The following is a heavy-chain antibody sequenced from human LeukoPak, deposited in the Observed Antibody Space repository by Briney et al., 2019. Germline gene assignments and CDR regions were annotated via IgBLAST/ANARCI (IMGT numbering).Heavy chain of an antibody. CDR1: GFTFSSYS. J-gene: IGHJ3*02. V-gene: IGHV3-30*03. CDR3: AGDATTYYYGSGSYGGAFDI. D-gene: IGHD3-10*01. Sequence: GGSLRLSCAASGFTFSSYSMNWVRQAPGKGLEWVAVISYDGSNKYYADSVKGRFTISRDNSKNTLYLQMNSLRTEDTAVYYCAGDATTYYYGSGSYGGAFDIWGQGTMVTVSS. CDR2: ISYDGSNK.